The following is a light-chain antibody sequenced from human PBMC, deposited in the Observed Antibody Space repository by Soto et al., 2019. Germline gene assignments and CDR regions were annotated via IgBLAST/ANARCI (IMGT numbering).Light chain of an antibody. V-gene: IGKV1-6*01. J-gene: IGKJ1*01. CDR2: AAS. CDR1: RAIRTA. Sequence: AIQLTQSPSSLYASVGDRVTITCRASRAIRTALGWYQQKPGKVPKLLIYAASILQSGVPSRFSGSGSGTDFTLTISSLQPEDFATYYCLLDFRYFWAFGQGTKVEIK. CDR3: LLDFRYFWA.